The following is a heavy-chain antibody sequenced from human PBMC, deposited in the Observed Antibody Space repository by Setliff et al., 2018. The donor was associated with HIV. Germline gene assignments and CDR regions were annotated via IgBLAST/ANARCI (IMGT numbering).Heavy chain of an antibody. V-gene: IGHV3-23*01. Sequence: GGSLRLSCVGSGFTFSSYAMTWVRQAPGKGLEWVSFVSDGGGVTYYADSVKGRFTVSRDNSKDTLYLQMSSLRADDTAVYYCAKGRGDNSVLDSWGPGALVTVSS. CDR2: VSDGGGVT. CDR3: AKGRGDNSVLDS. CDR1: GFTFSSYA. D-gene: IGHD2-21*01. J-gene: IGHJ4*02.